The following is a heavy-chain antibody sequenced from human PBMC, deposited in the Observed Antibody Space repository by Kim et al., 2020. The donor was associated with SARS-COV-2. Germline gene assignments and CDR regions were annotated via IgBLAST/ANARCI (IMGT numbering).Heavy chain of an antibody. CDR1: GFTFSSYA. D-gene: IGHD3-22*01. Sequence: GGSLRLSCAASGFTFSSYAMSWVRQAPGKGLEWVSAISGSGGSTYYADSVKGRFTISRDNSKNTLYLQMNSLRAEDTAVYYCAKGSITMIVVVPEYFQHWGQDTLVAVS. CDR3: AKGSITMIVVVPEYFQH. V-gene: IGHV3-23*01. J-gene: IGHJ1*01. CDR2: ISGSGGST.